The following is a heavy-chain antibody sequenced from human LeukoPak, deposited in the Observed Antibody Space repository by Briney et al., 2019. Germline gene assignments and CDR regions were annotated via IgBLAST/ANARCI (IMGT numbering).Heavy chain of an antibody. CDR3: ARVAAAGKGILVNFYYSIDI. D-gene: IGHD6-13*01. CDR1: GCTFSSRDW. J-gene: IGHJ6*03. CDR2: TKQDGREK. Sequence: PGGALTLSCVASGCTFSSRDWMTWVRQAPGKGLEGVAKTKQDGREKNYVDSVKGRFTISRCNAKYAGDLHMNSLRSAATAVYYCARVAAAGKGILVNFYYSIDIWGKGTTATISS. V-gene: IGHV3-7*01.